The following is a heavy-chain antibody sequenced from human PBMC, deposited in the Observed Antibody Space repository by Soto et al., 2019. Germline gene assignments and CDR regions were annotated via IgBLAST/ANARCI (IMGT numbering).Heavy chain of an antibody. CDR2: IIPIFGTA. V-gene: IGHV1-69*13. D-gene: IGHD3-9*01. CDR1: GGTFSSYA. Sequence: ASVKVSCKDSGGTFSSYAINWVRQAPVQGLEWMGGIIPIFGTANYAQKFQGRVTMTADASTSTAYMELRSLRSDDTAVYYCARGSGLRYFYWLGIDYWGQGTLVNVSS. CDR3: ARGSGLRYFYWLGIDY. J-gene: IGHJ4*02.